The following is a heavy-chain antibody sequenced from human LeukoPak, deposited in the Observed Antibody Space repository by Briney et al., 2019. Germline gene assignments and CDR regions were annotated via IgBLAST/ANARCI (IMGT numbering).Heavy chain of an antibody. D-gene: IGHD3-3*01. CDR3: ARGDSEIFGVVIYDY. V-gene: IGHV1-8*01. CDR1: GYTITSYD. Sequence: ASVKVSRKASGYTITSYDINWVRQATGQGLEWMGWMNPNSGNTGYAQKFQARVTMTRNTSISTAYMELSSLRSEDTAVYYCARGDSEIFGVVIYDYWGQGTLVTVSS. CDR2: MNPNSGNT. J-gene: IGHJ4*02.